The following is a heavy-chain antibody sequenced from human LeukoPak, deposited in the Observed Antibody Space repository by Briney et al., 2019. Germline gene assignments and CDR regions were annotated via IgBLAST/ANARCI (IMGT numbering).Heavy chain of an antibody. Sequence: SSETLSLTCTVSGGSISSGDYYWSWIRQPPGKGLEWIGYIYYSGSTYYNPSLKSRVTISVDTSKNLFSLKLSSVTAADTAMYYCARAPSYDFWSGYYWFDPWGQGTLVTVSS. V-gene: IGHV4-30-4*02. J-gene: IGHJ5*02. CDR3: ARAPSYDFWSGYYWFDP. D-gene: IGHD3-3*01. CDR1: GGSISSGDYY. CDR2: IYYSGST.